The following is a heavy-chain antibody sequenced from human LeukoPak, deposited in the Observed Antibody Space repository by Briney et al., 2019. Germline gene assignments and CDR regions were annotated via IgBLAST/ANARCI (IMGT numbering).Heavy chain of an antibody. D-gene: IGHD3-10*01. CDR1: GYSISSGYY. Sequence: SETLSLTCTVSGYSISSGYYWGWIRQPPGKGLEWIGSICHSGSTYYNPSLKSRVTISVDTSKNQFSLRLSSVTAADTAVYYCARDPSGSVATGDYWGQGTLVTVSS. CDR3: ARDPSGSVATGDY. CDR2: ICHSGST. J-gene: IGHJ4*02. V-gene: IGHV4-38-2*02.